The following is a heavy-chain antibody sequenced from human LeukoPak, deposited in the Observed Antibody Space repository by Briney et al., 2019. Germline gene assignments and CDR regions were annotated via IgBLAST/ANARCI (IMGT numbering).Heavy chain of an antibody. CDR1: GDSISNYY. CDR3: ARRSRDGYNRLWYFDL. V-gene: IGHV4-59*08. CDR2: IYYSGST. D-gene: IGHD5-24*01. J-gene: IGHJ2*01. Sequence: SETLSLTCTVSGDSISNYYWSWIRQPPGKGLEWIGYIYYSGSTNYNPSLKSRVTISVDTSKNQFSLKLSSVTAADTAVYYCARRSRDGYNRLWYFDLWGRGTLVSVSS.